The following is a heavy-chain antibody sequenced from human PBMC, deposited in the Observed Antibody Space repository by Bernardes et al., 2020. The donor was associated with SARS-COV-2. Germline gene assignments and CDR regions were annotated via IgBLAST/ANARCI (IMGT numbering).Heavy chain of an antibody. CDR1: GFTFSNYT. J-gene: IGHJ5*02. CDR3: ARDYSSYDFWGGFDP. D-gene: IGHD3-3*01. Sequence: GGSLRLSCAASGFTFSNYTMNWVRQAPGKGLEWVSSITSTSDYVYHAHSIRGRFTISRDNAKNSLYLQMNSLRAEDTAVYYCARDYSSYDFWGGFDPWGQGTLVTVSS. CDR2: ITSTSDYV. V-gene: IGHV3-21*01.